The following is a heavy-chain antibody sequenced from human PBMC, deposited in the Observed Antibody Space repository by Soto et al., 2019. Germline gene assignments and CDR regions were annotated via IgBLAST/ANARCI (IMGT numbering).Heavy chain of an antibody. J-gene: IGHJ4*02. CDR1: GGSISSSSYY. CDR3: ARRAWWLPYFDY. CDR2: IYYSGST. V-gene: IGHV4-39*01. Sequence: PSETLSLTCTFSGGSISSSSYYWGWIRQPPGKGLEWIGSIYYSGSTYYNPSLKSRVTISVDTSKNQFSLKLSSVTAADTAVYYCARRAWWLPYFDYWGQGTLVTVSS. D-gene: IGHD5-12*01.